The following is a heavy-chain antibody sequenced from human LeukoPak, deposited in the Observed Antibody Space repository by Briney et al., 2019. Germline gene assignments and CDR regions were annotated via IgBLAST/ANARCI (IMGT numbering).Heavy chain of an antibody. D-gene: IGHD2-2*01. J-gene: IGHJ4*02. Sequence: ASVKVSCKASGYTFTSYGISWVRQAPGQGLEWMGWISAYNGNTTYAQKFQGRVTLTGDTSASTVFMELSSLTSEDTAVYYCAREGFCSGTNCPAVYWGQGTLVTVSS. CDR1: GYTFTSYG. V-gene: IGHV1-18*01. CDR3: AREGFCSGTNCPAVY. CDR2: ISAYNGNT.